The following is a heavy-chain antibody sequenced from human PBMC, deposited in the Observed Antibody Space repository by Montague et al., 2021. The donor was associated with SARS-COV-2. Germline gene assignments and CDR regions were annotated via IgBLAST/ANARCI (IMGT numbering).Heavy chain of an antibody. J-gene: IGHJ4*02. CDR3: ARRSGSSSLFFDY. D-gene: IGHD6-13*01. CDR2: VFYTGST. CDR1: GDSIKTYY. V-gene: IGHV4-59*08. Sequence: SETLSLTCSVSGDSIKTYYWSWIRQPPGRGLEYIGYVFYTGSTNYNPSLKSRLTISADTSKNQFSLELRTVTAADTAVYYCARRSGSSSLFFDYWGRGILVTVSS.